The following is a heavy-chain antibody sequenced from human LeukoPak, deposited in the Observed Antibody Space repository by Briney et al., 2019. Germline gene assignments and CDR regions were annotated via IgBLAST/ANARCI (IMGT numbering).Heavy chain of an antibody. V-gene: IGHV3-30-3*01. CDR3: APTTVVTLDAFDI. J-gene: IGHJ3*02. D-gene: IGHD4-23*01. Sequence: GGSLRLSCAASGFTFSSYAMHWVRQAPGKGLEWEAVISYDGSNKYYADSVKGRFTISRDNSKNTLYLQMNSLRAEDTAVYYCAPTTVVTLDAFDIWGQGTMVTVSS. CDR1: GFTFSSYA. CDR2: ISYDGSNK.